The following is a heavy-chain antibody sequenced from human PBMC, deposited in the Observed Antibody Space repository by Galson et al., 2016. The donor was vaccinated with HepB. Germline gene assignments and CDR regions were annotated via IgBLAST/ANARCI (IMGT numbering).Heavy chain of an antibody. J-gene: IGHJ3*01. V-gene: IGHV4-39*01. D-gene: IGHD6-19*01. Sequence: SETLSLTCTVSVGSISSSSYFWAWIRQPPGKGLDWIGSIYYSGTTHYNPSLQSRVSISVDPSKNQFSLRLTSVSAADTAMYSCARQDRAGLVNFWGQGTMVTVSS. CDR2: IYYSGTT. CDR1: VGSISSSSYF. CDR3: ARQDRAGLVNF.